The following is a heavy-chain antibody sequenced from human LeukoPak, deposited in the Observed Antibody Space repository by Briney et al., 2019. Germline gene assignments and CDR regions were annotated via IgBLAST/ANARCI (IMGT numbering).Heavy chain of an antibody. CDR3: ARAALVVVPAASPPSRIYNWFDP. CDR1: GGSISSSSYY. Sequence: SETLSLTCTVSGGSISSSSYYWGWIRQPPGKGLEWIGSIYYSGSTNYNPSLKSRVTMSVDTSKNQFSLKLSSVTAADTAVYYCARAALVVVPAASPPSRIYNWFDPWGQGTLVTVSS. V-gene: IGHV4-39*07. D-gene: IGHD2-2*01. CDR2: IYYSGST. J-gene: IGHJ5*02.